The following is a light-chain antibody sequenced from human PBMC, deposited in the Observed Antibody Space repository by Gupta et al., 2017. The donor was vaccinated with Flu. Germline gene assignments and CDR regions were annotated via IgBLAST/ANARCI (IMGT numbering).Light chain of an antibody. CDR2: EAS. CDR1: QSIGTW. J-gene: IGKJ2*02. V-gene: IGKV1-5*03. CDR3: QQYNTLCT. Sequence: DIQLTQSPSTLSASVGDRVTITCRASQSIGTWLAWYQQKPGKAPRLLIYEASTVEGGVPSRFSGSRSGTEFTLTISSLQPEDFATYYFQQYNTLCTFGQGTKLEI.